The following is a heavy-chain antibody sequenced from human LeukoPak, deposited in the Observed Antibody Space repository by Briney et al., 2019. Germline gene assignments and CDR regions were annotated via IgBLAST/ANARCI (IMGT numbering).Heavy chain of an antibody. CDR2: IYYSGST. D-gene: IGHD3-22*01. Sequence: PSETLSLTCTVSGYSISSGYYMSWIRQPPGKGLEWIGYIYYSGSTYYNPPLRSRVTISVDTSKNQFSLKLSSVTAADTAVYYCARSSEGRYYYDSSGFSYYYYYMDVWGKGTTVTISS. CDR3: ARSSEGRYYYDSSGFSYYYYYMDV. J-gene: IGHJ6*03. V-gene: IGHV4-61*01. CDR1: GYSISSGYY.